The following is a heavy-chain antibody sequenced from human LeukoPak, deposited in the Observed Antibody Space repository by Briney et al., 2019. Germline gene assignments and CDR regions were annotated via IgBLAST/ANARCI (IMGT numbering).Heavy chain of an antibody. CDR1: KFTFSSYV. D-gene: IGHD6-19*01. CDR2: ISSNSYEL. J-gene: IGHJ3*02. V-gene: IGHV3-21*01. Sequence: GGSLRLSCGASKFTFSSYVMNWVRQAPGKGLEWVSSISSNSYELYYADSVRGRFTISRDNANNSLYLQMNSLRAEDTAVYYCARHPAVAGNAFDIWGQGTMVTVSS. CDR3: ARHPAVAGNAFDI.